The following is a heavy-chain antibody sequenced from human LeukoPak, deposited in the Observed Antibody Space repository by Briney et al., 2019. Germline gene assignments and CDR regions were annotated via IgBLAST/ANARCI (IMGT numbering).Heavy chain of an antibody. Sequence: SETLSLTCTVSGVSISSHYWSWIRQPPGKGLEWIGNIYTSGNTNYNPSLKSRVAISVDTSKNQFSLKLNSVTAADTAVYYCARPYSSGWSGAFDIWGQGTMVAVSS. V-gene: IGHV4-4*09. CDR1: GVSISSHY. J-gene: IGHJ3*02. CDR2: IYTSGNT. D-gene: IGHD6-19*01. CDR3: ARPYSSGWSGAFDI.